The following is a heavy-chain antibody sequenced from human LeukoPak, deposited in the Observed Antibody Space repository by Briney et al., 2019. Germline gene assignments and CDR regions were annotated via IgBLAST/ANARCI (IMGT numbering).Heavy chain of an antibody. Sequence: PSETLSLTCTVSGGSISSYYWSWIRQPAGKGLEWIGRIYTSGSTNYNPSLKSRVTMSVDTSKNQFSLKLSSVTAADTAVYYCARDRVQWLVQRNNWFDPWGQGTLVTVSS. CDR1: GGSISSYY. V-gene: IGHV4-4*07. CDR3: ARDRVQWLVQRNNWFDP. J-gene: IGHJ5*02. D-gene: IGHD6-19*01. CDR2: IYTSGST.